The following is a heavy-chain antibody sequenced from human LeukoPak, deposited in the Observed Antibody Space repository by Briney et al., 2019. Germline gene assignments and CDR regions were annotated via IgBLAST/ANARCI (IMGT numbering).Heavy chain of an antibody. D-gene: IGHD5-12*01. Sequence: GGSLRLSCAASGFTFSSYAMHWVRQAPGKGLEWVAVISYDGSNKYYADSVKGRFTISRDNSKNTLYLQMNSLRAEDTAVYYCARDGGRGYSGYASPAMYYWGQGTLVTVSS. CDR1: GFTFSSYA. CDR3: ARDGGRGYSGYASPAMYY. V-gene: IGHV3-30-3*01. CDR2: ISYDGSNK. J-gene: IGHJ4*02.